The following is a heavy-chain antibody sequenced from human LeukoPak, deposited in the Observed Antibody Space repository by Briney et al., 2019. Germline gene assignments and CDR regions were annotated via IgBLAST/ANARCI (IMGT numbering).Heavy chain of an antibody. CDR3: ARQADGGYSYANFDS. V-gene: IGHV4-39*01. D-gene: IGHD5-18*01. J-gene: IGHJ4*02. Sequence: SETLSLTCTVSGGSISSNSYYCGWIRQPPGKGPEWIGTISYSGSTYYNPSLKSRVTISVDTSKNQFSLKLSSVTAADTAVYYCARQADGGYSYANFDSWGQGTLVTVSS. CDR1: GGSISSNSYY. CDR2: ISYSGST.